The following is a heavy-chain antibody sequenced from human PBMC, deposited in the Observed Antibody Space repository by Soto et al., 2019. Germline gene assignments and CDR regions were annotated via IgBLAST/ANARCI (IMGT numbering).Heavy chain of an antibody. CDR2: IGANGGGT. J-gene: IGHJ3*01. Sequence: EVQLLEPGGGLVQPGGALRLSCAASGFTFSSFFMSWVRQAPGKGLDWVSGIGANGGGTYYADSVKGRFIISRDNSKNSLYLQMNSRRAEVTAGYYWARDPNGDYLGAFGFWGQKTMVTVSS. D-gene: IGHD4-17*01. CDR1: GFTFSSFF. V-gene: IGHV3-23*01. CDR3: ARDPNGDYLGAFGF.